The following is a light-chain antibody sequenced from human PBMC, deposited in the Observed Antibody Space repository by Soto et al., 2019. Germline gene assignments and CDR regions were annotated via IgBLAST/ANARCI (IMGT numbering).Light chain of an antibody. J-gene: IGKJ1*01. CDR2: GTS. CDR3: QRFGTSPPWT. CDR1: PSLSSSY. V-gene: IGKV3-20*01. Sequence: EIVLTQSPGPLSLSPGERATLSCMASPSLSSSYLAWYQQKPGQAPSLLLYGTSIRATGMPDRFSGRGSGTDFALSISRVEPEDFAVDYCQRFGTSPPWTFGGGNKVEFK.